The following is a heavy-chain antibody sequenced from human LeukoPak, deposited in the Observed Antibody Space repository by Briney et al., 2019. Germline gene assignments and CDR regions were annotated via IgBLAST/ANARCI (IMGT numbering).Heavy chain of an antibody. CDR1: GFTFSSYA. D-gene: IGHD3-10*01. CDR2: ISGSGGST. Sequence: PGGSLRLSCAASGFTFSSYAMTWVRQAPGKGLEWVSVISGSGGSTYYADSVKGRFTISRDNSKSTLYLQMNSLRAEDTALYYCVKDTGLVRGVPDYWGQGTLVTVSS. V-gene: IGHV3-23*01. J-gene: IGHJ4*02. CDR3: VKDTGLVRGVPDY.